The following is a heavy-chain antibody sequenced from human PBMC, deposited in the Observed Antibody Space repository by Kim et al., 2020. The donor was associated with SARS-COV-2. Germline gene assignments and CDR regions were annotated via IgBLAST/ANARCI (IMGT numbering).Heavy chain of an antibody. CDR3: ARGRGAAAGTAEY. D-gene: IGHD6-13*01. Sequence: YNPSLKSRIIISVDTSKNQFSLKLNSLAAADTAVYYCARGRGAAAGTAEYWGQGTLVTVSS. J-gene: IGHJ4*02. V-gene: IGHV4-34*01.